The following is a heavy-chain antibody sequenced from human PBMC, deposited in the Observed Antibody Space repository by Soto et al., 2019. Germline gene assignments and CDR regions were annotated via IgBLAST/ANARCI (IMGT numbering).Heavy chain of an antibody. Sequence: QVQLQQWGAGLLKPSETLSLPCAVYVGSFSGYYWSWIRQPPGKGLEWIGEINHSGSTHYNPAFTGQVSTSVDTSKKQFYLNLSSVTAADRAVYYCARVPDYVWGSYRATLACYFDSWGQGTLVTFSS. CDR3: ARVPDYVWGSYRATLACYFDS. J-gene: IGHJ4*02. D-gene: IGHD3-16*02. CDR1: VGSFSGYY. CDR2: INHSGST. V-gene: IGHV4-34*01.